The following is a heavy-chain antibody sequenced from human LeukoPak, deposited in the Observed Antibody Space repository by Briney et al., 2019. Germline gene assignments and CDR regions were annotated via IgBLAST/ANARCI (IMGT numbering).Heavy chain of an antibody. V-gene: IGHV3-30-3*01. CDR2: ISYDGSNK. D-gene: IGHD2-2*02. CDR3: ARESRYCSSTRCYTDGFDY. J-gene: IGHJ4*02. Sequence: GGSLRLSCAASGFTFSSYAMHWVRQAPGKGLEWVGVISYDGSNKYYADSVKGRFTISRDNSNDTLYLQMNSLRAGDTAGYSCARESRYCSSTRCYTDGFDYWGQGTLVTVSS. CDR1: GFTFSSYA.